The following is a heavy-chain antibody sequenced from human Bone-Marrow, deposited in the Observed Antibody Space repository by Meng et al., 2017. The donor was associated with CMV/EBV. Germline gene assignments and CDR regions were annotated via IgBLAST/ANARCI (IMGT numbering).Heavy chain of an antibody. CDR3: ARTTYYYDSRDAFDI. J-gene: IGHJ3*02. CDR1: GFSLSNARMG. V-gene: IGHV2-26*01. Sequence: SCPTLVKTTEGLTLTCYVTGFSLSNARMGVSWIRQPPGKALEWLAHIFSNDEKSYSTSLKSSLTISKDTSKSQVVLTMTNKDPVDTATYYRARTTYYYDSRDAFDIWGQGTMVTVSS. D-gene: IGHD3-22*01. CDR2: IFSNDEK.